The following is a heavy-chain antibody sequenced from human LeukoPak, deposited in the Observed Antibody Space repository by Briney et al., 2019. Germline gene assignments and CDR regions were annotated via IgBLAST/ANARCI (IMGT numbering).Heavy chain of an antibody. CDR2: ISSSSSYT. Sequence: GGSLRLSCAASGFTFSDYYMSWIRQAPGKGLEWVSHISSSSSYTNYADSVKGRFTISRDNAKNSLYLQMNSLRAEDTAVYYCARTRGDYGDYNWFDPWGQGTLVTVSS. J-gene: IGHJ5*02. CDR1: GFTFSDYY. CDR3: ARTRGDYGDYNWFDP. D-gene: IGHD4-17*01. V-gene: IGHV3-11*06.